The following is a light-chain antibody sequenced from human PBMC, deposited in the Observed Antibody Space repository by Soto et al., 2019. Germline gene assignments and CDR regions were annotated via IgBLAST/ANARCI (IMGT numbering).Light chain of an antibody. J-gene: IGKJ1*01. CDR1: QSVSSSY. CDR2: GAS. V-gene: IGKV3-20*01. Sequence: IVFTQSPGTLSLSTGERATLSCRASQSVSSSYLAWYQQKTGKAPRILIYGASSRATGIPDRFSGSGSGTDCTLTISRLEPEDFAVYYCQQYGSSPWTFGQGTKVDIK. CDR3: QQYGSSPWT.